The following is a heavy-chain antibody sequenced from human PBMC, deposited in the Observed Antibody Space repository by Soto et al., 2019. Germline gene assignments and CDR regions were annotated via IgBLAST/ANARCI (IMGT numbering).Heavy chain of an antibody. CDR2: ISAYNGNT. Sequence: QVQLVQSGAEVKKPGASVKVSCKASGYTFTSYGISWVRQAPGQGLEWMGWISAYNGNTNYAQKLQGRVTMTTDTPTSKAKMELRSLRSDDTAVYSCAGAAPYSSGCYVAYWGQGTLVTVSS. CDR1: GYTFTSYG. CDR3: AGAAPYSSGCYVAY. V-gene: IGHV1-18*04. J-gene: IGHJ4*02. D-gene: IGHD6-25*01.